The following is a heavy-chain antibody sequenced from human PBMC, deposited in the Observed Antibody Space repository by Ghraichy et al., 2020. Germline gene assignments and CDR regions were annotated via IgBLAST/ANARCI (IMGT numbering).Heavy chain of an antibody. J-gene: IGHJ4*02. CDR1: GGSISSSSYY. CDR3: ARSVAAAGTRGYFDF. V-gene: IGHV4-39*01. CDR2: IYYSGST. Sequence: SETLSLTCTVSGGSISSSSYYWGWIRQPPGKGLEWIGSIYYSGSTYYNPSLKSRVTMSVDMSKNQFSLRLNSVTAADTAVYYCARSVAAAGTRGYFDFWGQGTLVTVSS. D-gene: IGHD6-13*01.